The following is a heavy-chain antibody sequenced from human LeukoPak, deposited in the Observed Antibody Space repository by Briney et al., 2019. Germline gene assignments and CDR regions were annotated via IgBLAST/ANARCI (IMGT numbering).Heavy chain of an antibody. D-gene: IGHD2-21*02. Sequence: RGSLRLSCAASGFTFSNYNMNWVRQAPGKGLEWVSSITSSSSYIYYADSVKGRFTISRDNAKNSLYLQMNSLRAEDTAVYYCARDPYCGGDCKRRSRYYFDYWGQGTLVTVSS. V-gene: IGHV3-21*01. CDR3: ARDPYCGGDCKRRSRYYFDY. CDR1: GFTFSNYN. J-gene: IGHJ4*02. CDR2: ITSSSSYI.